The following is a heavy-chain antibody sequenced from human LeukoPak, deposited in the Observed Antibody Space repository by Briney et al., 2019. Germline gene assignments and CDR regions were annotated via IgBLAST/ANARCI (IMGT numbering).Heavy chain of an antibody. CDR2: ISSARSSI. CDR1: GFTFSDYY. V-gene: IGHV3-11*01. J-gene: IGHJ2*01. CDR3: ARRMWELFPSYWYFDL. Sequence: PGGSLRLSCAASGFTFSDYYMSWIRQAPGKGLEWISYISSARSSIYYADSVKGRFIISRDNAKNSLYLQMNSLRAEDTAVYYCARRMWELFPSYWYFDLWGRGTLVTVSS. D-gene: IGHD1-26*01.